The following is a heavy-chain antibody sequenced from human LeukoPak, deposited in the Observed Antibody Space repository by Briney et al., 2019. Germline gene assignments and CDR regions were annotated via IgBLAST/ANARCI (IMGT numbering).Heavy chain of an antibody. Sequence: PSETLSLTCIVSGYSISSGYYWGWIRPPPGKGLEWIGSIYHSGSTYYNPSLKSRVTISVDTSKNQFSLKLSSVTAADTAVYYCARDSGRYYYGSGSYVPWFDPWGQGTLVTVSS. J-gene: IGHJ5*02. CDR1: GYSISSGYY. D-gene: IGHD3-10*01. V-gene: IGHV4-38-2*02. CDR3: ARDSGRYYYGSGSYVPWFDP. CDR2: IYHSGST.